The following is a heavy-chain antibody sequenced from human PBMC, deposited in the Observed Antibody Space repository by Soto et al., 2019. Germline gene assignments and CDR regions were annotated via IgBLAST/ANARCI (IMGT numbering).Heavy chain of an antibody. Sequence: PSETLSLTCADYGGSFTGNYRSWIRQPPGKGLEWIGEVNDSGSTNFNPSLKSRVTISVDTSKKQFTLKLTSVTAADTAVYYCATDSATSYFGMDVWGHGTTVTVSS. J-gene: IGHJ6*02. CDR2: VNDSGST. D-gene: IGHD1-26*01. CDR1: GGSFTGNY. CDR3: ATDSATSYFGMDV. V-gene: IGHV4-34*01.